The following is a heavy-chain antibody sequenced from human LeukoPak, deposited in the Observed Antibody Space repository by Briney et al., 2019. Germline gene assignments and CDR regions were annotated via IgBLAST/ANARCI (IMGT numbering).Heavy chain of an antibody. J-gene: IGHJ6*02. CDR2: ISYDGRNK. D-gene: IGHD6-19*01. CDR1: GFTFSSYG. V-gene: IGHV3-30*18. CDR3: AKDRRIAVGGGGMDV. Sequence: PGGSLRLSCAASGFTFSSYGMHWVRQAPGKGLEWVAVISYDGRNKYYADSVKGRITISRDKSKNTLYLQMNSLRVEDTAVYYYAKDRRIAVGGGGMDVWGQGTTVTVSS.